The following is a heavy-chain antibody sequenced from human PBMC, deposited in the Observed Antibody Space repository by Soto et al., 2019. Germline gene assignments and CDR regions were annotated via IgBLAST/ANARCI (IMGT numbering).Heavy chain of an antibody. J-gene: IGHJ4*02. CDR2: VSATAGTT. Sequence: PLRFMRLSYAASGVTFINHARSRVRQEPGKGLEWVSLVSATAGTTYYTDSVKGRFTISRDNSRNTVYLQMNSLRAEDTAVYYCARDRFYGGNLGNFDYWGEGTLVTVSS. D-gene: IGHD4-17*01. CDR3: ARDRFYGGNLGNFDY. V-gene: IGHV3-23*01. CDR1: GVTFINHA.